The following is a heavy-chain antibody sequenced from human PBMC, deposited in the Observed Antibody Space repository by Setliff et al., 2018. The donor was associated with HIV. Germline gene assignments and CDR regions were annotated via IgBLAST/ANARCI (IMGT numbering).Heavy chain of an antibody. CDR2: IYYRGNT. J-gene: IGHJ6*03. D-gene: IGHD3-16*01. CDR1: GDSLSLSTFY. V-gene: IGHV4-39*01. Sequence: LSLTCSVSGDSLSLSTFYWAWIRQPPGRGPEWIGSIYYRGNTYYNPSLKSRVTISVDTSKNQFSLKLRSVTAADTAMYYCARQGTYTHYMDVWGKGTTVTVSS. CDR3: ARQGTYTHYMDV.